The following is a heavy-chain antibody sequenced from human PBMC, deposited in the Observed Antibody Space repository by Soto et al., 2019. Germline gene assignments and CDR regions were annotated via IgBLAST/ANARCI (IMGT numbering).Heavy chain of an antibody. V-gene: IGHV1-18*01. CDR1: GYTFTNYG. CDR2: INVYNGKT. J-gene: IGHJ4*02. Sequence: QVQLVQSGGEVAKPGASVKVSCKASGYTFTNYGINWVRQAPGLGLERMGWINVYNGKTNYAQKLQARVTMTTDPSTNSDYMELRSSRSDDSAVYYCARGPDPTYFDDWGQGTLVIVSS. CDR3: ARGPDPTYFDD.